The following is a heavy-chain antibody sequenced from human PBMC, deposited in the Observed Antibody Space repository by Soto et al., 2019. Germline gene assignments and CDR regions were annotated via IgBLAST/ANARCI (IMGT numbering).Heavy chain of an antibody. CDR2: ISWNSGSI. J-gene: IGHJ4*02. CDR1: GFTFDDYA. D-gene: IGHD3-22*01. V-gene: IGHV3-9*01. Sequence: SLKISCAASGFTFDDYAMHWVRQAPGKGLEWVSGISWNSGSIGYADSVKGRFTISRDNAKNSLYLQMNSLRAEDTALYYCAKVAYYYDSSGYYRFSLAYWGQGTLVTVSS. CDR3: AKVAYYYDSSGYYRFSLAY.